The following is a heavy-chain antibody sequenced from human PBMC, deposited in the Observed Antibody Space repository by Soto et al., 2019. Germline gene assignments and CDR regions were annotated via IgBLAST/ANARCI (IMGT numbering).Heavy chain of an antibody. CDR3: ARFLGGSSSWYYYYGMDV. J-gene: IGHJ6*02. CDR2: INHSGST. V-gene: IGHV4-34*01. CDR1: GGSFSGYY. D-gene: IGHD6-13*01. Sequence: SETLSLTCAVYGGSFSGYYWSWIRQPPGKGLEWIGEINHSGSTNYNPSLKSRATISVDTSKNQFSLKLSSVTAADTAVYYCARFLGGSSSWYYYYGMDVWGQGTTVTVSS.